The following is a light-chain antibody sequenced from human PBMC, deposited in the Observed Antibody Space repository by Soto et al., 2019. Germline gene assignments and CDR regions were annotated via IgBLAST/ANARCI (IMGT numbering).Light chain of an antibody. J-gene: IGLJ1*01. Sequence: QSVLTQPPSASGSLGQSVTISCTGTRSDVGGYNYVSWYQQHPGKAPKLLIYEVSKRPSGVPDRFSGSKPGNTASLTVSGLQAEDEADYHCSSTYARSNVFVFGTGTKVTVL. CDR2: EVS. CDR1: RSDVGGYNY. CDR3: SSTYARSNVFV. V-gene: IGLV2-8*01.